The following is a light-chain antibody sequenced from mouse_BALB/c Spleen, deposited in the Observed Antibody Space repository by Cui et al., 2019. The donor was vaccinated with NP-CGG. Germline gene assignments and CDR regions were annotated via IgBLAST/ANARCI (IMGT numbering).Light chain of an antibody. Sequence: QAVVTQESALTTSPGETVTLTCRSSTGAVTASNYANWVQEKPDHLFTGLIGGSKNRDPGVPARFSGSLIGDKAALTITGAQTEDEAIYFCALWYSNHWVFGGGTKLTVL. CDR3: ALWYSNHWV. CDR2: GSK. CDR1: TGAVTASNY. V-gene: IGLV1*01. J-gene: IGLJ1*01.